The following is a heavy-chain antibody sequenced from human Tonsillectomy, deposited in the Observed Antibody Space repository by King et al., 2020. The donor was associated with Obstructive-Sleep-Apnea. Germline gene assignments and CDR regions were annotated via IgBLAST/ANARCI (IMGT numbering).Heavy chain of an antibody. V-gene: IGHV4-34*01. CDR3: ARAIAATGTLL. CDR2: INHSGST. D-gene: IGHD6-13*01. CDR1: GGSFSGYY. J-gene: IGHJ4*02. Sequence: QVQLQQWGAGILKPSETLSLTCAVYGGSFSGYYWSWIRQPPGKGLEWIGEINHSGSTNYNPSLKSRVTISLDTSKNQFSLKLNSVTAADTAVYYCARAIAATGTLLWGQGTLVTVSS.